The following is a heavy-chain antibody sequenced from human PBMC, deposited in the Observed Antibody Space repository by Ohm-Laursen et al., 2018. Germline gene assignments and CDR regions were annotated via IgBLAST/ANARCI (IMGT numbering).Heavy chain of an antibody. CDR1: GFTFSSSA. CDR3: ARATKGAFDF. V-gene: IGHV3-7*01. J-gene: IGHJ3*01. CDR2: IELGGSET. Sequence: SLRLSCAASGFTFSSSAMSWVRQAPGKGLEWVATIELGGSETYYVDSVKGRFSISRDDARNSLYLQLNTLRAEDTAVYYCARATKGAFDFWGQGTMVTVSS.